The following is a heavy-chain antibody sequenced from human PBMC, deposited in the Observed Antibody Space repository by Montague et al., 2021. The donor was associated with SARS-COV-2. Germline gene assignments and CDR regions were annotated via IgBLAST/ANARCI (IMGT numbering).Heavy chain of an antibody. D-gene: IGHD2-2*01. CDR1: GDSINTYY. J-gene: IGHJ6*02. CDR2: IYYSGST. CDR3: ARVDPQRYSGMDV. V-gene: IGHV4-59*08. Sequence: SETLSLTCTVSGDSINTYYWTWIRQPPGKGLEWIGYIYYSGSTNYNPSLKSRVTLSVDTSKNHFSLKLNSVTAADTAVYYCARVDPQRYSGMDVWGQGTTVTVSS.